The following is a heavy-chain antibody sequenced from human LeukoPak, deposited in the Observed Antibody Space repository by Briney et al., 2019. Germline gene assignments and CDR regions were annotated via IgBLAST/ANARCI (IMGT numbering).Heavy chain of an antibody. J-gene: IGHJ6*02. V-gene: IGHV4-59*01. Sequence: SETLSLTCNVSGGSISTYYWTWIRQPPGKGLEWIGYIYDSGSTNYNPSLKSRITISVDTSKKKFSLKLSSVTAADTAVYYCARGKGDNMVRGLIIGPYYYGMDVWGQGTTATVSS. D-gene: IGHD3-10*01. CDR3: ARGKGDNMVRGLIIGPYYYGMDV. CDR1: GGSISTYY. CDR2: IYDSGST.